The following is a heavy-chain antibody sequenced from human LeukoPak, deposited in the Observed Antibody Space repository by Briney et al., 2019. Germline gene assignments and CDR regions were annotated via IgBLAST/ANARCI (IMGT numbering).Heavy chain of an antibody. CDR1: GFTFDGYA. CDR3: AKAHDFTRLYMDV. D-gene: IGHD3-3*01. Sequence: GGSLRLSCAASGFTFDGYAMHWVRHAPGKGLEWVSLISWDGGSTYYADSVKGRFTISRDNSKNSLYLQMNSLRAADTALYYCAKAHDFTRLYMDVWGKGTTVTVSS. J-gene: IGHJ6*03. CDR2: ISWDGGST. V-gene: IGHV3-43D*04.